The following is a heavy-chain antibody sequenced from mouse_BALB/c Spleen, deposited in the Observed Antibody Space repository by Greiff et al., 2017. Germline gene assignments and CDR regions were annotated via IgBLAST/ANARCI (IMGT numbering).Heavy chain of an antibody. J-gene: IGHJ2*01. CDR1: GYSITSDSA. Sequence: EVKLVESGPGLVKPSQSLSLTCTVTGYSITSDSAWNWIRQFPGNKLEWMGYISYSGSTSYNPSLKSRISITRDTSRNQFFLQLNSVTTEDTATYYCAWQPGCLDSWGQGTTLTVSA. D-gene: IGHD3-1*01. CDR2: ISYSGST. V-gene: IGHV3-2*02. CDR3: AWQPGCLDS.